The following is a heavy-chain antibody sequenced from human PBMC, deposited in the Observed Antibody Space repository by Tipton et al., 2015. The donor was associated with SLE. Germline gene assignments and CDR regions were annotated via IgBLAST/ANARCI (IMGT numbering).Heavy chain of an antibody. Sequence: LRLSCTVSGVSISNYYWSWIRQPPGKGLEWIGNIYYSGSTDYNPSLKSRVTISEDTSKNQFSLKLSSVTAADTAVYYCARRSITIFGVVIFNWFDPWGQGTLVTVSS. J-gene: IGHJ5*02. CDR1: GVSISNYY. CDR2: IYYSGST. V-gene: IGHV4-59*12. CDR3: ARRSITIFGVVIFNWFDP. D-gene: IGHD3-3*01.